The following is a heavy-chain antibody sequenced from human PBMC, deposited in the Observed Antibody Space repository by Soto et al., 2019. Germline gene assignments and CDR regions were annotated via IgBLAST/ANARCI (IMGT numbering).Heavy chain of an antibody. CDR3: ARDLGGWPDY. D-gene: IGHD2-15*01. CDR1: GDTFSTYT. J-gene: IGHJ4*02. CDR2: INASNGNT. V-gene: IGHV1-3*01. Sequence: ASVKVSCKASGDTFSTYTITWVRQAPGQRLEWMGWINASNGNTKYSQKFQGRVTITRDTSASTAYMELSSLRSEDTAVYYCARDLGGWPDYWGQGTLVTVSS.